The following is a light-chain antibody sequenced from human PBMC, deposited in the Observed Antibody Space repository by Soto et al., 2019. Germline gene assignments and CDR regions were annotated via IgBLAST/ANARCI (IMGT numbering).Light chain of an antibody. CDR1: SSNIESNT. CDR3: AAWDDSLNGVV. V-gene: IGLV1-44*01. Sequence: QSVLTQPPSASGTPGQRVTISCSGSSSNIESNTVDWYQQLPGTAPKLLIYSNNQRPSGVPDRFSGSKSGTSASLAISGLQSEVEADYYCAAWDDSLNGVVFGGGTKLTVL. J-gene: IGLJ2*01. CDR2: SNN.